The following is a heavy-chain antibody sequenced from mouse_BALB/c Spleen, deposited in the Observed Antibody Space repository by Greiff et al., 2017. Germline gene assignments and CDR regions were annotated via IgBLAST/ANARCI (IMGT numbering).Heavy chain of an antibody. J-gene: IGHJ1*01. CDR1: GFSLTSYN. V-gene: IGHV2-9-2*01. Sequence: VQRVESGPGLVAPSQSLSITCTVSGFSLTSYNISWIRQPPGKGLEWLGVIWTGGGTNYNSAFMSRLSISKDNSKSQVFLKMNSLQTDDTAIYYCVRDRGTTSPYWYFDVWGAGTTVTVSS. CDR3: VRDRGTTSPYWYFDV. CDR2: IWTGGGT. D-gene: IGHD1-1*01.